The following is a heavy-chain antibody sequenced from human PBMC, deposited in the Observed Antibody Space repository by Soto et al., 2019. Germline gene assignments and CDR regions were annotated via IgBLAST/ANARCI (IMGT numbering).Heavy chain of an antibody. V-gene: IGHV3-23*01. J-gene: IGHJ6*02. CDR1: GFTFSEYA. CDR2: VSANGDIT. CDR3: ARGDRGGSGSPASYYFSGLDV. Sequence: EVKVLESGGDLVQPGGSLRLSCVASGFTFSEYAMTWVRQAPGKGLDWVSSVSANGDITYYADSVKGRFTISRDNSNNTLLLQMNSRRAEDTALYYCARGDRGGSGSPASYYFSGLDVGGQGTTVIVSS. D-gene: IGHD3-10*01.